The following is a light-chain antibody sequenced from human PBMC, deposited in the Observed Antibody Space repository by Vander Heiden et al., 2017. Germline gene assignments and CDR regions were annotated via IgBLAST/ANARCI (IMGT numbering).Light chain of an antibody. CDR3: QQYNNWPRT. Sequence: EIVMTQSPATLSVSPGERVTLSCRASQSVSINLAWYQQKPGQAPRLLIYVASTRATGIPARFSGSGSGTEFTLTISSLQSGDSAVYYCQQYNNWPRTFGHGTKVEI. CDR2: VAS. V-gene: IGKV3-15*01. J-gene: IGKJ1*01. CDR1: QSVSIN.